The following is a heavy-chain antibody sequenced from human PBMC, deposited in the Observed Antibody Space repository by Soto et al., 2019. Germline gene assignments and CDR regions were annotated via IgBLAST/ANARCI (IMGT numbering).Heavy chain of an antibody. V-gene: IGHV4-34*01. J-gene: IGHJ4*02. CDR1: GGSFSGYY. CDR3: ASFRRIAAAGRFDY. Sequence: PSETLSLTCAVYGGSFSGYYWSWIRQPPGKGLEWIGEINHSGSTNYNPSLKSRVTISVDTSKNQFSLKLSSVTAADTAVYYCASFRRIAAAGRFDYWGQGTRVTVSS. D-gene: IGHD6-13*01. CDR2: INHSGST.